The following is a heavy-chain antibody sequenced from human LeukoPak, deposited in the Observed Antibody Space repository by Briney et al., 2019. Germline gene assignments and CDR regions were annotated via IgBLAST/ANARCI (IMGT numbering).Heavy chain of an antibody. CDR1: GSRFTSYA. CDR2: IYPVDSAT. V-gene: IGHV5-51*01. CDR3: ATLPPSLL. J-gene: IGHJ4*02. Sequence: GESLHTPSKGPGSRFTSYARAWVRQMPGKGLEWMGIIYPVDSATRYRPSFQGQVTISTDKSISTAYLQSSSLKASATAMYYCATLPPSLLWGRGTLVSVLS.